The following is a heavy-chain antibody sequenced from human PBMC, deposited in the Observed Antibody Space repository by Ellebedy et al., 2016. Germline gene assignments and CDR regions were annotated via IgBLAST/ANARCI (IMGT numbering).Heavy chain of an antibody. J-gene: IGHJ5*02. D-gene: IGHD6-19*01. CDR3: ARGGSSSGWYTNWFDP. Sequence: ASVKVSCKASGYTFSSYDVNWVRQATGLGLEWMGWMNPNSGNTGYAQKFQGRVTMTRNTSIGTAYMELSRLRSEDTAVYYCARGGSSSGWYTNWFDPWGQGTLVTVSS. CDR2: MNPNSGNT. V-gene: IGHV1-8*01. CDR1: GYTFSSYD.